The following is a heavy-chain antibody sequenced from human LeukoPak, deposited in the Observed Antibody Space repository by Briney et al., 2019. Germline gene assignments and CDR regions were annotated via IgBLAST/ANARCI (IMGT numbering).Heavy chain of an antibody. CDR3: AREAEYSSSDSFFDY. D-gene: IGHD6-6*01. CDR2: IKQDGSDK. J-gene: IGHJ4*02. CDR1: GFIFSDSW. Sequence: GGSLRLSCAASGFIFSDSWMSWVRQAPGKGLEWVANIKQDGSDKYYVDSVKGRFTISRDNAKKSLDLQMNSLRAEDTAVYYCAREAEYSSSDSFFDYWGQGTLVTVSS. V-gene: IGHV3-7*01.